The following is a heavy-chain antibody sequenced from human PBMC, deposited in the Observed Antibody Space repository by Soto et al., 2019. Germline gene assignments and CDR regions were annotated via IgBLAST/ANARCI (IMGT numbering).Heavy chain of an antibody. D-gene: IGHD3-3*01. V-gene: IGHV4-59*02. CDR1: GDSVRSYY. CDR2: VYYGGST. J-gene: IGHJ4*02. Sequence: SETLSLTCTVSGDSVRSYYWTWTRQPPGRGLAWIGHVYYGGSTNYNPTLQSRVPISLDTSKNQFSLRLTSMTAADAAVYYCAGEGALATFGVVWGQGTQVTVSS. CDR3: AGEGALATFGVV.